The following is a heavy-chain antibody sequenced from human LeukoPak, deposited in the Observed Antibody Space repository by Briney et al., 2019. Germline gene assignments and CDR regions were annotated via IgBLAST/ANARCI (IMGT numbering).Heavy chain of an antibody. J-gene: IGHJ4*02. D-gene: IGHD4-17*01. CDR2: ISGGAFNT. Sequence: GGSLRLSCAASGFTFSSYAMSWVRQAPGKGLEWVSAISGGAFNTYYADSVKGRFTIPRDNSKNTLYLQTNSLRAEDTAVYYCAKDIANERTTVAYCNDYWGQGTLVTVSS. V-gene: IGHV3-23*01. CDR3: AKDIANERTTVAYCNDY. CDR1: GFTFSSYA.